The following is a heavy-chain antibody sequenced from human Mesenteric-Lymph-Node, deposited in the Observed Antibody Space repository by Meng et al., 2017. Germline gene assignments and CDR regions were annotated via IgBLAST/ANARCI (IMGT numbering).Heavy chain of an antibody. Sequence: GHVHGSGPGRVNASLSTSLLFIVSCDFIIFVHYCCNWIRQPRGKGLEWIGHIYPSGNTVFNPSLHSRETMSVDTSKNQVSLRLTSVNAADTAAYDCARHCARLIRYYWFDPWGQGTLVTVSS. D-gene: IGHD3-10*01. J-gene: IGHJ5*02. CDR3: ARHCARLIRYYWFDP. CDR2: IYPSGNT. V-gene: IGHV4-30-4*01. CDR1: CDFIIFVHYC.